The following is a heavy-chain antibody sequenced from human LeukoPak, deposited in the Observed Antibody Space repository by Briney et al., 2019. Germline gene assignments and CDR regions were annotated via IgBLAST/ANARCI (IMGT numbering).Heavy chain of an antibody. Sequence: PGGSLRLSCAASGFTFSSYSMNWVRQAPGKGLEWVSSISSSSSYIYYADSVKGRFTTSRDNAKNSLYLQMNSLRAEDTAVYYCAREAFRGGDCYDYWGRGTLVTVSS. J-gene: IGHJ4*02. CDR2: ISSSSSYI. CDR1: GFTFSSYS. V-gene: IGHV3-21*01. CDR3: AREAFRGGDCYDY. D-gene: IGHD2-21*01.